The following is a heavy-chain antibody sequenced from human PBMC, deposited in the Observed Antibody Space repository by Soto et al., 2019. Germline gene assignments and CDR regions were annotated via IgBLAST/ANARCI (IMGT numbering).Heavy chain of an antibody. CDR2: INHSGST. Sequence: SETLSLTCGVYGGSFSGYYWSWIRQPPGKGLEWIGEINHSGSTNYNPSLKSRVTISVDTSKNQFSLKLSSVTAADTAVYYCARGLAVLLWFGDWSPGYGMDVWGQGTTVTVS. J-gene: IGHJ6*02. CDR3: ARGLAVLLWFGDWSPGYGMDV. D-gene: IGHD3-10*01. CDR1: GGSFSGYY. V-gene: IGHV4-34*01.